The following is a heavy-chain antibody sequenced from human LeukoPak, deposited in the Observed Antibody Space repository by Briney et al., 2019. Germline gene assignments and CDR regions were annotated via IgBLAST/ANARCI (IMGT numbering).Heavy chain of an antibody. D-gene: IGHD2-15*01. CDR3: AKDIEVVVAATQTSCFDY. CDR1: GFIFRDYA. V-gene: IGHV3-9*01. Sequence: GGSLRLSCAASGFIFRDYAMHWVRQAPGKGLEWVSGISWNSGTIGYADSVKGRFTISRDNAKNSLYPQMSSLRPEDTALYYCAKDIEVVVAATQTSCFDYWGLGTLVTVSS. J-gene: IGHJ4*02. CDR2: ISWNSGTI.